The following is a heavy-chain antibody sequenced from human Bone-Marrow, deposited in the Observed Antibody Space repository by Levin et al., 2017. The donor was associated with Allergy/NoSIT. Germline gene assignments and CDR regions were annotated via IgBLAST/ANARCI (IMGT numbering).Heavy chain of an antibody. CDR2: MSHDGSNK. CDR1: GFTLSRYS. V-gene: IGHV3-30-3*01. J-gene: IGHJ4*02. CDR3: ARVSSSSCFGSFCYFDY. D-gene: IGHD6-13*01. Sequence: PGGSLRLSCAASGFTLSRYSVEWVRQAPGEGLEWVAFMSHDGSNKYYADSVKGRFTISRDNSKSTLYLQLNSLRPEDTAIYYCARVSSSSCFGSFCYFDYWGQGTLVTVSS.